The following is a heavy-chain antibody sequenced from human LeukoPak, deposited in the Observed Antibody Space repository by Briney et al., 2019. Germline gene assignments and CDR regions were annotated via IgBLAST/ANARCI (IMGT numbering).Heavy chain of an antibody. CDR1: GFTSGSYV. Sequence: GGSLRLACAVSGFTSGSYVIGWVRQAPGKGLEWVSGLSWDSTNIGYVDSVRGRFTISTDSAKNSLDLQMNSLRAEDTAVYYCTRDERWGQGTLVTVSS. CDR2: LSWDSTNI. V-gene: IGHV3-9*02. J-gene: IGHJ4*02. CDR3: TRDER.